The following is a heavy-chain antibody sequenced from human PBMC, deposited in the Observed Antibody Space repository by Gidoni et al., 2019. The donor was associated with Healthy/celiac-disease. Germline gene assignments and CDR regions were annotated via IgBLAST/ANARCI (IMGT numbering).Heavy chain of an antibody. Sequence: QVQLVQSGAEVKQPGSSVKVSCKASGGTFSSYAIDGTANYAQKFQGRVTITADESTSTAYMELSSLRSEDTAVYYCARADIVVVVAAKGEGYYFDYWGQGTLVTVSS. V-gene: IGHV1-69*01. D-gene: IGHD2-15*01. CDR1: GGTFSSYA. J-gene: IGHJ4*02. CDR3: ARADIVVVVAAKGEGYYFDY. CDR2: DGTA.